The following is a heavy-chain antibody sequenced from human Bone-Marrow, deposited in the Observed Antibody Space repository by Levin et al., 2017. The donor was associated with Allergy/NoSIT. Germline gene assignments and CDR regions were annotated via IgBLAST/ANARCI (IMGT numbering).Heavy chain of an antibody. V-gene: IGHV3-48*02. CDR3: ARYCGGDCYFDL. J-gene: IGHJ4*02. CDR2: ITRSSSAI. CDR1: GFTFSNYS. D-gene: IGHD2-21*02. Sequence: ETLSLTCAASGFTFSNYSMNWVRQAPGKGLEWVSYITRSSSAIYYADSVKGRFTISRDNAKNSLYLQMNSLRDEDTAVYYCARYCGGDCYFDLWGQGTLVTVSS.